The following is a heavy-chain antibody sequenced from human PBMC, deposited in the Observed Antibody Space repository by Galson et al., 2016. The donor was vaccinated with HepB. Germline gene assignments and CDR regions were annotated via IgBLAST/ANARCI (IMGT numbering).Heavy chain of an antibody. J-gene: IGHJ4*02. CDR2: ISGSGATT. CDR1: GFSFTNYA. CDR3: AKDHPSSGWPTFDH. D-gene: IGHD6-19*01. V-gene: IGHV3-23*01. Sequence: SCAASGFSFTNYAMNWVRQAPGKGLEWVSSISGSGATTYYAGSVKGRFIVSRDNSQNTLDLQLNSLRAEDTAVYYCAKDHPSSGWPTFDHWGPGTLVTVSS.